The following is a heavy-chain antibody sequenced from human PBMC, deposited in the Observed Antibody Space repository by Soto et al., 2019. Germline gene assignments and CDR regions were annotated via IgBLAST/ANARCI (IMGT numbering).Heavy chain of an antibody. V-gene: IGHV1-18*01. Sequence: ASVKVSCKASGYAYTSFGISWARQAPGQGLEWMGWISAYNGNTNYAQKLQGRVTMTTDTSTSTAYMELRSLRSDDTAVYYCARANYDSSGFDYWGQGTLVTVSS. CDR3: ARANYDSSGFDY. CDR2: ISAYNGNT. CDR1: GYAYTSFG. D-gene: IGHD3-22*01. J-gene: IGHJ4*02.